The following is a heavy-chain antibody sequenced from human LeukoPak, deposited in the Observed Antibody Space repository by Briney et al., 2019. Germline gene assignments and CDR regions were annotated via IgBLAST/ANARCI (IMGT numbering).Heavy chain of an antibody. CDR3: ARGHIAPQRQFIARRGLRTVSRFDP. CDR2: LSSAGKT. J-gene: IGHJ5*02. Sequence: PSETLSLPCTVSSGPLSNFYWTWIRQSPGKGLELIASLSSAGKTNSNPSLQSRVTISLDTSNHQLSLKMTSVISADTAVYYCARGHIAPQRQFIARRGLRTVSRFDPWGQGTLVLVSA. D-gene: IGHD2-21*01. V-gene: IGHV4-59*01. CDR1: SGPLSNFY.